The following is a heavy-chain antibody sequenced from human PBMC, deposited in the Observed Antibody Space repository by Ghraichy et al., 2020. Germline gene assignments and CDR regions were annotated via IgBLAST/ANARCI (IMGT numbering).Heavy chain of an antibody. CDR1: GFTVSSNY. CDR2: IYSGGST. CDR3: AGSGTQHSSSWYRFDY. J-gene: IGHJ4*02. D-gene: IGHD6-13*01. V-gene: IGHV3-53*01. Sequence: GGSLRLSCAASGFTVSSNYMSWVRQAPGKGLEWVLVIYSGGSTYYADSVKGRFTISRDNSRNTLYLQMNSLRADDTAVYYCAGSGTQHSSSWYRFDYWGQGTLVTVSS.